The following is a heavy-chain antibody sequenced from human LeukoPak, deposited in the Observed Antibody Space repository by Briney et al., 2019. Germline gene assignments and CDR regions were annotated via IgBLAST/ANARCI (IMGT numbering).Heavy chain of an antibody. D-gene: IGHD6-13*01. Sequence: GGSLRLSCSASGFTVSSNYMSWVRQAPGKGLEWVSVIYSGGSTYYADSVKGRFTISRDNSKNTLYLQMNSLRAEDTAVYYCAKVGQQLVRGSWFDPWGQGTLVTVSS. CDR1: GFTVSSNY. CDR3: AKVGQQLVRGSWFDP. J-gene: IGHJ5*02. V-gene: IGHV3-53*05. CDR2: IYSGGST.